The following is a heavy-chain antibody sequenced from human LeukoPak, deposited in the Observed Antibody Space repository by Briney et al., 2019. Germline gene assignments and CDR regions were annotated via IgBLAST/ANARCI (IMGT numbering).Heavy chain of an antibody. Sequence: PSETLSLTCAVYGGSFSNYYWSWIRQPPGKGLAWIGEINPDGSTNYNPSLKSRVTISVDPSKNQFSLKLTSVTAADTAIYYCARIPPPGATAYGVVDSWGRGTLVTVSS. V-gene: IGHV4-34*01. J-gene: IGHJ5*01. D-gene: IGHD3-10*01. CDR3: ARIPPPGATAYGVVDS. CDR2: INPDGST. CDR1: GGSFSNYY.